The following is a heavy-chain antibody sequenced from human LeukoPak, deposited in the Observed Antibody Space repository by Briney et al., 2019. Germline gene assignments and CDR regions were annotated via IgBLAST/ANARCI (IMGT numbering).Heavy chain of an antibody. CDR2: IISTSLET. J-gene: IGHJ4*02. Sequence: GGSLRLSCTASGFAFGGYAMSWVRQAPGKGLECVSPIISTSLETYYADSVKGRFTISRDNAKNSLYLQMNSLSVEDTGIYYCTRDRRGYDASGHYYRHFDFWGQGTLVTVSS. D-gene: IGHD3-22*01. CDR1: GFAFGGYA. CDR3: TRDRRGYDASGHYYRHFDF. V-gene: IGHV3-21*06.